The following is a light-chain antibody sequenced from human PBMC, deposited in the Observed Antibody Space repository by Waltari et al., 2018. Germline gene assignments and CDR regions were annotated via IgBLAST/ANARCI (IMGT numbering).Light chain of an antibody. V-gene: IGKV1-39*01. CDR3: QQTFYTPWT. Sequence: DIQMTLSPSSLSASVGDTVTITCRASQNIGGYVNWFQQKPGKAPKLLINAASNLQSGVPSKFSGSGSGTDFTLTISSLQPEDFAIYYCQQTFYTPWTFGQGTKVEFK. CDR2: AAS. CDR1: QNIGGY. J-gene: IGKJ1*01.